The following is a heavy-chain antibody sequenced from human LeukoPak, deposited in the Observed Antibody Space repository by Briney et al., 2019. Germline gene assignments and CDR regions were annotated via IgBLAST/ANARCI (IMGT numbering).Heavy chain of an antibody. D-gene: IGHD5-18*01. J-gene: IGHJ4*02. CDR2: INHSGST. V-gene: IGHV4-34*01. CDR3: ARVRDTAMGTIDY. CDR1: GGSFSGYY. Sequence: PSETLSLTCAVYGGSFSGYYWSWIRQPPGKGLEWIGEINHSGSTNYNPSLKSRVTISVDTSKNQFSLKLSSVTAADTAVYYCARVRDTAMGTIDYWGQGTLVTVSS.